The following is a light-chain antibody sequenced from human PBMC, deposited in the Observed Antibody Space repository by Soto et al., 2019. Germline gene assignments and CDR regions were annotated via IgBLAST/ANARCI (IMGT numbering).Light chain of an antibody. J-gene: IGKJ5*01. CDR1: QSISSN. CDR3: QQYYNWPRT. CDR2: GAS. V-gene: IGKV3-15*01. Sequence: EIVMTQSPATLSVSPGETATLSCRASQSISSNLAWYQQKPGQAPRLLIYGASTRATAIPARFSGSGSGTEFTLTISGLQSEDFALYYCQQYYNWPRTFGQGTRLEIK.